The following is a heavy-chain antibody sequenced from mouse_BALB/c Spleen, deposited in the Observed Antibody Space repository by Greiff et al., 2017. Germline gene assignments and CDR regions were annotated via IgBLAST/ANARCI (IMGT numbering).Heavy chain of an antibody. CDR3: ARWSPVYDGYYVFAY. CDR1: GYAFSSYW. Sequence: VQLQQSGAELVRPGSSVKISCKASGYAFSSYWMNWVKQRPGQGLEWIGQIYPGDGDTNYNGKFKGKATLTADKSSSTAYMQLSSLTSEDSAVYFCARWSPVYDGYYVFAYWGQGTLVTVSA. V-gene: IGHV1-80*01. J-gene: IGHJ3*01. D-gene: IGHD2-3*01. CDR2: IYPGDGDT.